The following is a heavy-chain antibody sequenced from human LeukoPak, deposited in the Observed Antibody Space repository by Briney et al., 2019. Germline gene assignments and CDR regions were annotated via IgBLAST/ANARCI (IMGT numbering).Heavy chain of an antibody. CDR3: ARGATYAYYQDY. CDR1: GFTFSSHW. CDR2: IKYDASST. V-gene: IGHV3-74*01. D-gene: IGHD1-26*01. Sequence: GGSLRLSCADSGFTFSSHWMHWVRQAPGKGLVWVSRIKYDASSTSCADSVKGRFTISRDNAKNTLYLQMNSLRAEDTAVYYCARGATYAYYQDYWGQGTLVTVSS. J-gene: IGHJ4*02.